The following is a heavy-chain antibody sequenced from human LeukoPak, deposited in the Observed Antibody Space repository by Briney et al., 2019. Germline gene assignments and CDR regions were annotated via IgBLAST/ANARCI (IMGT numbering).Heavy chain of an antibody. D-gene: IGHD2-21*01. V-gene: IGHV1-46*01. CDR2: INPSGGTT. J-gene: IGHJ3*02. CDR3: ARERGDSQMAFDI. CDR1: GYTFTSYY. Sequence: GASMKVSCKASGYTFTSYYMHWVRQAPGQGLEWMGIINPSGGTTSYAQKFQGRVTMTRDTSTSTVYMELSSLRSEDTAVYYCARERGDSQMAFDIWGQGTMVTVSS.